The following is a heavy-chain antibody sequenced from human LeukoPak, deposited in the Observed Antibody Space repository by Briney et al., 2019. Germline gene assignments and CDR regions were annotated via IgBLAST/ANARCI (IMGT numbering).Heavy chain of an antibody. J-gene: IGHJ4*02. CDR1: GYTFTGYY. V-gene: IGHV1-2*02. D-gene: IGHD6-19*01. CDR2: INPNSGGT. Sequence: GASVKVSCKASGYTFTGYYMHWVRQAPGQGLEWMGWINPNSGGTNYAQKFQGRVTMTRDTSISTAYMELSRLRSDDTAVYYCARGSRGGIAVAGRVVDYWGQGTLVTVSS. CDR3: ARGSRGGIAVAGRVVDY.